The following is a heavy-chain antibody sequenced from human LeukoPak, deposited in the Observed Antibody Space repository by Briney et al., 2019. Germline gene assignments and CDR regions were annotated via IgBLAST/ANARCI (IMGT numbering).Heavy chain of an antibody. CDR2: INPNSGGT. V-gene: IGHV1-2*02. CDR3: AIGGLGYSYGYVGDY. CDR1: GYTFTGYY. D-gene: IGHD5-18*01. J-gene: IGHJ4*02. Sequence: GASVKVSCKASGYTFTGYYMHWVQQAPGQGLEWMGWINPNSGGTSYAQKFQGRVTMTRDMSTSTVYMELSSLRSEDTAVYYCAIGGLGYSYGYVGDYWGQGTLVTVSS.